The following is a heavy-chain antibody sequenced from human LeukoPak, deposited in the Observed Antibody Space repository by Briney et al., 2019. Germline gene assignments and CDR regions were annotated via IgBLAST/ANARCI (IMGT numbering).Heavy chain of an antibody. CDR1: GYIFTTYY. D-gene: IGHD3-22*01. CDR3: ARGVTRYDSSGYYYGY. V-gene: IGHV1-8*02. J-gene: IGHJ4*02. CDR2: MNPNSGNT. Sequence: ASVKVSCKASGYIFTTYYMHWVRQATGQGLEWMGWMNPNSGNTGYAQKFQGRVTMTRNTSISTAYMELSSLRSEDTAVYYCARGVTRYDSSGYYYGYWGQGTLVTVSS.